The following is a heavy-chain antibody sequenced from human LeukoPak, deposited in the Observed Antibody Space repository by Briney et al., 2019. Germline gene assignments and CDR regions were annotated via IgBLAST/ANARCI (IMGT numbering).Heavy chain of an antibody. CDR1: GFTFSHYN. J-gene: IGHJ4*02. CDR2: IYSGGST. Sequence: QPGGSLRLSCAASGFTFSHYNMNWVRQAPGKGLEWVPVIYSGGSTYYADSVKGRFTISRHNSKNTLYLQMNSLRAEDTAVYYCARDGYDSSGYSNYFDYWGQGTLVTVSS. CDR3: ARDGYDSSGYSNYFDY. V-gene: IGHV3-53*04. D-gene: IGHD3-22*01.